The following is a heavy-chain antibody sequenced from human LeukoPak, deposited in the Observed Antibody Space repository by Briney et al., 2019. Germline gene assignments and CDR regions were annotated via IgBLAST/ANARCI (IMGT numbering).Heavy chain of an antibody. CDR2: ISSSSSYI. J-gene: IGHJ3*02. CDR3: AREGYCGGECYSGAFDI. CDR1: GFTFSSYS. Sequence: GGSLRLSCAASGFTFSSYSMNWVRQAPGKGLEWVSSISSSSSYIYYADSVKGRFTISRDNAKNSLYLQMNSLRAEDTAVYYCAREGYCGGECYSGAFDIWGQGTMVTVSS. D-gene: IGHD2-21*01. V-gene: IGHV3-21*01.